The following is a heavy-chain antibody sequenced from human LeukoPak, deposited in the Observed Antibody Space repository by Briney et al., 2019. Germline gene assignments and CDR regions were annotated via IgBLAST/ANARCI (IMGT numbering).Heavy chain of an antibody. CDR3: ARDLGIAVAGTGDY. CDR2: INPNSGGT. Sequence: ASVKVSCKASGYTFTGYYMHWVRQAPGQGLEWMGWINPNSGGTNYAQKFQGRVTMTRDTSISTAYMELSRLRSDDTAVYYCARDLGIAVAGTGDYWGQGTLVTDSS. CDR1: GYTFTGYY. D-gene: IGHD6-19*01. V-gene: IGHV1-2*02. J-gene: IGHJ4*02.